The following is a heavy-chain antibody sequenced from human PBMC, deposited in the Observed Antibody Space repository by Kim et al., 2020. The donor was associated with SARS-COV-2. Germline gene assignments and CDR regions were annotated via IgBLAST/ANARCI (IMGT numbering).Heavy chain of an antibody. J-gene: IGHJ4*02. V-gene: IGHV4-31*03. Sequence: SETLSLTCTVSGGSISSGGYYWSWIRQHPGKGLEWIGYIYYSGSTYYNPSLKSRVTISVDTSKNQFSLKLSSVTAADTAVYYCARERGSGYDYFDDWGQGTLVTVSS. D-gene: IGHD5-12*01. CDR2: IYYSGST. CDR3: ARERGSGYDYFDD. CDR1: GGSISSGGYY.